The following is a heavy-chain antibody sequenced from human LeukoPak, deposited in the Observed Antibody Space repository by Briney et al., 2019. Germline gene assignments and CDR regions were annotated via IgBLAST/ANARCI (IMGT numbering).Heavy chain of an antibody. V-gene: IGHV3-21*01. CDR3: AREGSGVAGHFDY. Sequence: TGGSLRLSCAASGFTFSSYRMNWVRRAPGKGLEWVSSISSSSSYIYYADSVKGRFTISRDNAKNSLYLQMNSLRAEDTAVYYCAREGSGVAGHFDYWGQGTLVTVSS. D-gene: IGHD6-19*01. CDR2: ISSSSSYI. CDR1: GFTFSSYR. J-gene: IGHJ4*02.